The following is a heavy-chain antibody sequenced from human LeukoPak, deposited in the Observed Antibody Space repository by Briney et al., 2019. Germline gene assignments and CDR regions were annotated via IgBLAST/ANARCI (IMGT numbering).Heavy chain of an antibody. V-gene: IGHV3-23*01. J-gene: IGHJ4*02. D-gene: IGHD6-13*01. Sequence: GGSLRLSCAASGFTLSSYAMSWVRQAPGKGLEWVSAISGSGGSTYYADSVKGRFTISRDNSKNTLYLQMNSLRAEDTAVYYCAKDGSSWYRGTLDYWGQGTLVTVSS. CDR3: AKDGSSWYRGTLDY. CDR1: GFTLSSYA. CDR2: ISGSGGST.